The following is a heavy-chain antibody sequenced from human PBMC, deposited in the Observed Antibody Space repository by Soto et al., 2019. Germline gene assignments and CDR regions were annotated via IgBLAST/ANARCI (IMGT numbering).Heavy chain of an antibody. CDR3: ARETLSFGSALNV. J-gene: IGHJ6*02. D-gene: IGHD3-3*01. CDR1: GFRFDDYN. CDR2: ITWDGGNT. V-gene: IGHV3-43*01. Sequence: GSLRLSCAASGFRFDDYNIHWVRQAPGKGLEWVSLITWDGGNTYYADSVKGRFTISRDGTTESVSLQMTSLKREDTGLYYCARETLSFGSALNVWGQGAMVTVPS.